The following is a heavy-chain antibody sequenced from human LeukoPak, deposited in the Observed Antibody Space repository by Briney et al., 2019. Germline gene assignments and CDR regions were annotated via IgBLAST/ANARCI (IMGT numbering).Heavy chain of an antibody. D-gene: IGHD4-17*01. Sequence: PGRSLRLSCTAPGFTFGDYCMSWVRQAAGKGLEWVGSFTGRGYGGTTEYAASVRGRFTISIDDSKSIAYLQMNSLTTEDTAAYYCTRWTTLTIFDYWGQGTLVAVSS. CDR2: FTGRGYGGTT. J-gene: IGHJ4*02. V-gene: IGHV3-49*04. CDR1: GFTFGDYC. CDR3: TRWTTLTIFDY.